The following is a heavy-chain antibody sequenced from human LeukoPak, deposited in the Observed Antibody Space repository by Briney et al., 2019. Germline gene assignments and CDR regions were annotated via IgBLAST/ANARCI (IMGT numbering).Heavy chain of an antibody. CDR3: ARERIAAALYYFDY. CDR1: GGSISSYY. V-gene: IGHV4-59*01. D-gene: IGHD6-13*01. Sequence: PSETLSLTCTVSGGSISSYYWSWIRQSPGKGLEWIGYIYYSGSTNCDPSLKSRVTISVATSKNQFSLKLSSVTAADTAVYYCARERIAAALYYFDYWGQGTLVTVSS. J-gene: IGHJ4*02. CDR2: IYYSGST.